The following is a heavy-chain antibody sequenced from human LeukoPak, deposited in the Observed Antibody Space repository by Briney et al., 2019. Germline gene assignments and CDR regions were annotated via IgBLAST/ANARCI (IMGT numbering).Heavy chain of an antibody. CDR2: IIPILGIA. D-gene: IGHD3-10*01. V-gene: IGHV1-69*04. CDR1: GGTFSSYA. Sequence: SVKVSCKASGGTFSSYAISWVRQAPGQGLEWMRRIIPILGIANYAQKFQGRVTITADKSTSTAYMELSSLRSEDTAVYYCARDSGDYYGSGSYGMTFAFDIWGQGTMVTVSS. J-gene: IGHJ3*02. CDR3: ARDSGDYYGSGSYGMTFAFDI.